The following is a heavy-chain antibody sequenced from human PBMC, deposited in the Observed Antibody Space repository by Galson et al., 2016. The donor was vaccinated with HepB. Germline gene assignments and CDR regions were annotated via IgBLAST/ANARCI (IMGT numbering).Heavy chain of an antibody. CDR1: GFTFNNYC. V-gene: IGHV3-48*04. CDR2: IKSYTKII. CDR3: ARDGPNYNYDF. D-gene: IGHD5-24*01. J-gene: IGHJ4*02. Sequence: SLRLSCAASGFTFNNYCFSWIRLAPGKGLEWLSYIKSYTKIIRYTDSVRGRFTVSRDNAKNSVYLQLSSLRVEDTAIYYCARDGPNYNYDFWGQGTLVTVFS.